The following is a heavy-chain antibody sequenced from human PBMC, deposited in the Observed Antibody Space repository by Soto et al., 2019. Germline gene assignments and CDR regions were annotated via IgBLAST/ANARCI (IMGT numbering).Heavy chain of an antibody. V-gene: IGHV3-30*18. D-gene: IGHD3-10*01. CDR1: GFTFSSYG. Sequence: RRLSCAASGFTFSSYGMHWVRQAPGKGLEWVAVISYDGSNKYYADSVKGRFTISRDNSKNTLYLQMNSLRAEDTAVYYCAKDYVSIVTMVRGVIIDAFDIWGQGTMVTVPS. J-gene: IGHJ3*02. CDR2: ISYDGSNK. CDR3: AKDYVSIVTMVRGVIIDAFDI.